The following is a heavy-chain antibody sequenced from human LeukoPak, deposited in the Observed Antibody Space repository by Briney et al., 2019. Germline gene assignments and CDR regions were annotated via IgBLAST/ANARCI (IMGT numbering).Heavy chain of an antibody. J-gene: IGHJ5*02. CDR2: ISDTGGRT. CDR3: AKGGQDFDFWRFDL. Sequence: GGSLRLSCAASGFSFSDSAVSWVRHSPGEGLKWVSSISDTGGRTYYADSVKGRSTITRDNSRNTVNLQMNSLRAGDTARYYCAKGGQDFDFWRFDLWGQGILVIVSS. D-gene: IGHD3-3*01. CDR1: GFSFSDSA. V-gene: IGHV3-23*01.